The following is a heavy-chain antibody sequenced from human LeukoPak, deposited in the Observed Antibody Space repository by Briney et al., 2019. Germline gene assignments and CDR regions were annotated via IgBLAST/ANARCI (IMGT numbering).Heavy chain of an antibody. J-gene: IGHJ6*03. CDR3: ARESRGLTGTTSGYYYYMDV. D-gene: IGHD1-7*01. Sequence: SETLSLTCAVYGGSFSGYYWGWIRQPPGKGLEWIGSIYYSGSTYYNPSLKSRVTISVDTSKNQFSLKLSSVTAADTAVYYCARESRGLTGTTSGYYYYMDVWGKGTTVTVSS. CDR1: GGSFSGYY. CDR2: IYYSGST. V-gene: IGHV4-34*01.